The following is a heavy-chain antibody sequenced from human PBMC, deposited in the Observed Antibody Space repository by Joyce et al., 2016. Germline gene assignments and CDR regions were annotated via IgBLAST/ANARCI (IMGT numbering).Heavy chain of an antibody. CDR1: GFIFSDSY. CDR2: ISGNKWHP. J-gene: IGHJ5*02. D-gene: IGHD3-16*01. Sequence: QVQLVESGGGLVVPGGSLRLSCAASGFIFSDSYMSWVRQAPGKGLEWSSYISGNKWHPNYADSVKGRFTISRDNAKNSLDLQINSLRVEDTAVYYCARRGKSNEAGPGFAWGQGTLVIVSS. V-gene: IGHV3-11*06. CDR3: ARRGKSNEAGPGFA.